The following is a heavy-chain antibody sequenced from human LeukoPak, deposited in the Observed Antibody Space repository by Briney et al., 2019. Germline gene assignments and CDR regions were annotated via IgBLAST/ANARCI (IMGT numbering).Heavy chain of an antibody. Sequence: GASVKVSCKASGYTFTNYYLHWVRQAPGQGLEWMGVINPSGGSTSYAQKFQGRVTMTRDTSTSTVYMELSSLRSEDTAVYSCARGRDYGSNRDAFDVWGQGTMVTVSS. CDR2: INPSGGST. CDR1: GYTFTNYY. J-gene: IGHJ3*01. D-gene: IGHD4-23*01. CDR3: ARGRDYGSNRDAFDV. V-gene: IGHV1-46*01.